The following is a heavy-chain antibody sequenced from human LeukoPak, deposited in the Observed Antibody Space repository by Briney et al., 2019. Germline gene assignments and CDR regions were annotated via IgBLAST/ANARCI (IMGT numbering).Heavy chain of an antibody. Sequence: PSETLSLTCTVSGGSVSSYYWSWIRQPPGKGLEWIGYIHYSGSTNYNPSLKSRVTISVDTSKNQFSLNLRSVTAADTAVYYCARWGAASADPFDYWGQGTLVTVSS. V-gene: IGHV4-59*02. CDR3: ARWGAASADPFDY. CDR1: GGSVSSYY. J-gene: IGHJ4*02. CDR2: IHYSGST. D-gene: IGHD6-13*01.